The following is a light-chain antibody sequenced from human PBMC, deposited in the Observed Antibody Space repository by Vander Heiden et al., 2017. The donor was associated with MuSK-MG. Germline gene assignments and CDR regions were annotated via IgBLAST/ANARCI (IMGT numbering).Light chain of an antibody. V-gene: IGLV1-40*01. Sequence: SVLTQPPSVSGAPGQRVTISCTGSSSNIGAGYGVHWYQQLPGTTPKLLIYDNNNRPSGVPDRISGSKSGTSASLAITGLQAEDEADYYCQSYDTSLSGRVVFGGGTKLTVL. CDR3: QSYDTSLSGRVV. CDR1: SSNIGAGYG. CDR2: DNN. J-gene: IGLJ2*01.